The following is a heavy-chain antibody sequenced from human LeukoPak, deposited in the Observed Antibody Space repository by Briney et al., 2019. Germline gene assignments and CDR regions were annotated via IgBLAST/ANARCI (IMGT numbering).Heavy chain of an antibody. Sequence: GGSLRLSCAASGFTFDDYAMHWVRQAPGKGLEWVSGISWNSGSIGYADSVKGRFTISRDNAKNSLYLQMNGLRAEDTALYYCAKDTGSGSYSFGGFDYWGQGTLVTVSS. D-gene: IGHD1-26*01. V-gene: IGHV3-9*01. CDR2: ISWNSGSI. CDR3: AKDTGSGSYSFGGFDY. CDR1: GFTFDDYA. J-gene: IGHJ4*02.